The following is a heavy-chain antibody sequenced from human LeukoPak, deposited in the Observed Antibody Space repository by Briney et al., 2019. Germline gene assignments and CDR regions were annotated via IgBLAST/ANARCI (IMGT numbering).Heavy chain of an antibody. CDR3: AREDSTTTSPGGYYYMDV. CDR1: GFTFSSYV. CDR2: ISYDGSNK. V-gene: IGHV3-30*04. Sequence: PPGGSLRPSCAASGFTFSSYVMYWVRQAPGKGLEWVALISYDGSNKYYADSVKGRFTISRDNSKNTLYVQMNSLRAEDTAVYYCAREDSTTTSPGGYYYMDVWGKGTTVTVSS. D-gene: IGHD1-1*01. J-gene: IGHJ6*03.